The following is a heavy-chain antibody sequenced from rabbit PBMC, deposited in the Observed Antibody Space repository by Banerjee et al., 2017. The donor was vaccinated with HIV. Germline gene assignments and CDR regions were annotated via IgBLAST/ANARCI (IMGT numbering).Heavy chain of an antibody. V-gene: IGHV1S45*01. CDR1: GFSFSSRYW. CDR3: ARDLAGVIGWNFNL. D-gene: IGHD4-1*01. Sequence: EESGGGLVKPEGSLTLTCTASGFSFSSRYWIWWVRQAPGKGLEWIAYIATGSSGSTAYANWAKGRFTISKTSSTTVTLQMTSLTAADTATYFCARDLAGVIGWNFNLWGPGTLVTVS. CDR2: IATGSSGST. J-gene: IGHJ4*01.